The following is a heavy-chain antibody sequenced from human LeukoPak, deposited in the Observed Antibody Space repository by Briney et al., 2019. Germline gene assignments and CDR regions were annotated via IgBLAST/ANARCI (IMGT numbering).Heavy chain of an antibody. CDR3: ARWAYYYDSSGYYPGPFDY. D-gene: IGHD3-22*01. Sequence: GGSLRLSCAASGFTFSSYAMNWVRQAPGKGLEWVSSISSSRTYIYYADSVKGRFIISRDNAKNSLYLQMNSLRAEDTAVYYCARWAYYYDSSGYYPGPFDYWGQGTLVTVSS. CDR1: GFTFSSYA. CDR2: ISSSRTYI. V-gene: IGHV3-21*01. J-gene: IGHJ4*02.